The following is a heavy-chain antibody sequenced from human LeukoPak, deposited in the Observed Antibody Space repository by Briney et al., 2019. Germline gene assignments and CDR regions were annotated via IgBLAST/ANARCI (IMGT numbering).Heavy chain of an antibody. CDR3: AREDGDYGYYYYGMDV. D-gene: IGHD4-17*01. CDR2: ISSSSSTI. V-gene: IGHV3-48*02. Sequence: GGSLRLSCAASGFTFSSYSMNWVRRAPGKGLEWVSYISSSSSTIYYADSVKGRFTISRDNAKNSLYLQMNSLRDEDTAVYYCAREDGDYGYYYYGMDVWGRGTTVTVSS. J-gene: IGHJ6*02. CDR1: GFTFSSYS.